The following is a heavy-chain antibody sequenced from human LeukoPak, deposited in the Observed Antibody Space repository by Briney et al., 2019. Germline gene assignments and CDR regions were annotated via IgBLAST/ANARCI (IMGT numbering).Heavy chain of an antibody. J-gene: IGHJ4*02. CDR2: ISGSGGST. V-gene: IGHV3-23*01. D-gene: IGHD3-22*01. Sequence: PGGSLRLSCAASGFTFSSYAMSWVRQAPGKGLEWVSAISGSGGSTYYADSVKGRFTISRDNSKNTLYLQMNSLRAEDTAVYYCAKDPLAYYYDSSGYDYWGQGTLVTVSS. CDR1: GFTFSSYA. CDR3: AKDPLAYYYDSSGYDY.